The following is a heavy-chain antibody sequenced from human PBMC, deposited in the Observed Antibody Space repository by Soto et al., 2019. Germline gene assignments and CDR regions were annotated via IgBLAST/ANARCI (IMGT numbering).Heavy chain of an antibody. CDR2: ISGSGGST. V-gene: IGHV3-23*01. J-gene: IGHJ4*02. CDR1: GFTFSSYA. D-gene: IGHD3-10*01. CDR3: AKDRSRGFGEYVFDS. Sequence: EVQLLESGGGLVQPGGSLRLSCAASGFTFSSYAMSWVRQAPGKGLEWVSGISGSGGSTYYADSVKGRFTISRDNSKNTLYLQMNSLRAEDTAVYYCAKDRSRGFGEYVFDSWGQGTLVTVSS.